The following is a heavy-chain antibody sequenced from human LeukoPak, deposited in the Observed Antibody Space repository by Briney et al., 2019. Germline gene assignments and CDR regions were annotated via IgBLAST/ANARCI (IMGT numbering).Heavy chain of an antibody. J-gene: IGHJ4*01. CDR3: ARDWSGHWTYDY. CDR2: ILLDGNND. D-gene: IGHD1-1*01. V-gene: IGHV3-30-3*01. CDR1: GFTSRHYY. Sequence: PGGSLRLSCAASGFTSRHYYMHWVRQAPGKGLEWVAVILLDGNNDYYADSVKGRISLSRDNSMNTLYLHLNSLRTEDTAMYYCARDWSGHWTYDYWGQGTLVTVSS.